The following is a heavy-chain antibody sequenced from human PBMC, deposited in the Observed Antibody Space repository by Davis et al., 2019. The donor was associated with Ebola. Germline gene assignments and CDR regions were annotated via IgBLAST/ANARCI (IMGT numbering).Heavy chain of an antibody. D-gene: IGHD6-6*01. Sequence: SVKVSCKASGGTFSSYAISWVRQAPGQGLEWMGGIIPIFGTANYAQKFQGRVTITRDTSASTAYMELSSLRSEDTAVYYCARERQLATDYWGQGTLVTVSS. V-gene: IGHV1-69*05. CDR1: GGTFSSYA. CDR3: ARERQLATDY. J-gene: IGHJ4*02. CDR2: IIPIFGTA.